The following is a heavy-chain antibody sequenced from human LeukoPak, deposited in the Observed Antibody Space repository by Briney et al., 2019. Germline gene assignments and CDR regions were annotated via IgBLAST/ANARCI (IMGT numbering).Heavy chain of an antibody. J-gene: IGHJ4*02. CDR1: GFTFTNAW. CDR2: IKSRPDGGTT. D-gene: IGHD5-12*01. Sequence: GGSLRLSCAASGFTFTNAWMDWVRQAPGKGREWVGRIKSRPDGGTTDFAAPVKGRFTTSRDDSKNTLYLHMNSLKTEDTAVYYCITVYDSVANWGRGTLVTVSS. V-gene: IGHV3-15*01. CDR3: ITVYDSVAN.